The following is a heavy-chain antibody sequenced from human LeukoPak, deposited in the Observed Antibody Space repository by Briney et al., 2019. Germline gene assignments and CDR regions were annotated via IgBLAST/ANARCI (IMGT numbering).Heavy chain of an antibody. J-gene: IGHJ5*02. V-gene: IGHV3-74*01. D-gene: IGHD4-17*01. CDR3: ARDAYTTTANWLDP. Sequence: PGGSLRLSCGASGFTLNKYWMHWVRHAPGKGLVWVSRITGDGSDIAYADSVKGRFTVSRDDAKNTLFLQITSLRVEDTAIYYCARDAYTTTANWLDPWGQGTLVTVSS. CDR1: GFTLNKYW. CDR2: ITGDGSDI.